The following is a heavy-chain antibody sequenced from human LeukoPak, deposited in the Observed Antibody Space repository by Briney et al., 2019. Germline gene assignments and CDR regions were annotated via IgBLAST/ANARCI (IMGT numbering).Heavy chain of an antibody. D-gene: IGHD4-17*01. CDR1: GGSISSGGYY. CDR3: ARRGDYGRSFDY. CDR2: IYYSGST. Sequence: SETLSLTCTVSGGSISSGGYYWSWIRQHPGKGLEWIGYIYYSGSTYYNPSLKSRVTISEDTSKNQSSLRLTSVTAADTAVYYCARRGDYGRSFDYWGQGTLVTVSS. J-gene: IGHJ4*02. V-gene: IGHV4-31*03.